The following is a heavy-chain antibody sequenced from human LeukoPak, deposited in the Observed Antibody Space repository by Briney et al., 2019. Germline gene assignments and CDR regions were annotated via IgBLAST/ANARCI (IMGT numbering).Heavy chain of an antibody. CDR2: TKPDGSEK. CDR3: ARVITGFDY. D-gene: IGHD3-22*01. V-gene: IGHV3-7*04. Sequence: PGGSLRLSCAASGFTFNKYWMNWIRQAPGKGLEWVANTKPDGSEKYYVDSVKGRFTISRDNAENSLYLQMNSLRAEDTAVYYCARVITGFDYWGQGTLVTVSS. CDR1: GFTFNKYW. J-gene: IGHJ4*02.